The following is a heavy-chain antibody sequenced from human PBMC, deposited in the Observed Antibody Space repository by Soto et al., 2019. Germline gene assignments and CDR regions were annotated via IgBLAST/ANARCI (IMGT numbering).Heavy chain of an antibody. CDR3: AISGYDYVWGTPPS. CDR1: GFTFSSYS. Sequence: GGSLRLSCAASGFTFSSYSMNWVRQAPGKGLEWVSSISSSSSYIYYADSVKGRFTISRDNAKNSLYLQMNSLRAEDTAVYYCAISGYDYVWGTPPSWGQGTLVTVSS. CDR2: ISSSSSYI. J-gene: IGHJ5*02. D-gene: IGHD3-16*01. V-gene: IGHV3-21*01.